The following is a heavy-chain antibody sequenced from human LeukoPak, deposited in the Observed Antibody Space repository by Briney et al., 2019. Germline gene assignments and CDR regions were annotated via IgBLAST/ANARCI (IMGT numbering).Heavy chain of an antibody. CDR1: GYTFTSYD. CDR2: MNPTSGHT. D-gene: IGHD3-10*01. Sequence: GASVKVSCKASGYTFTSYDINWVRQATGQGLEWMGWMNPTSGHTGYAQNFQGRVTMTRDTSISTAYMELNSLTSEDTAVYYCARSPVGVRKKHDFWGQGTLVIVS. V-gene: IGHV1-8*01. CDR3: ARSPVGVRKKHDF. J-gene: IGHJ4*02.